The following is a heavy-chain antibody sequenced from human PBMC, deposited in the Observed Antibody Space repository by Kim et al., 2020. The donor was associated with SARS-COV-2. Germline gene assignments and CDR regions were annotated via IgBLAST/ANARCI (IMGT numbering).Heavy chain of an antibody. D-gene: IGHD3-16*01. V-gene: IGHV3-30*02. Sequence: KYYADSVKGRLTISRDNSKNTLYLQMNSLGAEDTAVYYCAKDQPPHWVLDYWGQGTLVTVSS. J-gene: IGHJ4*02. CDR2: K. CDR3: AKDQPPHWVLDY.